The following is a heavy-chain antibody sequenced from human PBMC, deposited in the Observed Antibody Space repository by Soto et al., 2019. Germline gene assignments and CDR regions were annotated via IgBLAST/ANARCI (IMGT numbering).Heavy chain of an antibody. D-gene: IGHD6-6*01. V-gene: IGHV3-23*01. CDR3: AKSITARPFDY. CDR1: GFTFSSYA. J-gene: IGHJ4*02. CDR2: ISGSGGNT. Sequence: PGGSLRLSCTASGFTFSSYAMSWVRQAPGKGLEWVSAISGSGGNTYYADSVKGRFTISRDNSKNKLYLQMNSLRAEDTAVYYCAKSITARPFDYWGQGALVTVSS.